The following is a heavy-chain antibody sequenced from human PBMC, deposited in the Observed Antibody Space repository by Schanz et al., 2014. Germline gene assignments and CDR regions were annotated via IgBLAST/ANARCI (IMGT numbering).Heavy chain of an antibody. CDR2: IGNGGVTI. V-gene: IGHV3-23*01. CDR1: GSTFSSYA. J-gene: IGHJ3*02. D-gene: IGHD3-10*01. CDR3: AKGRFGELSAFDI. Sequence: EVQLLESGGGLVQPGGSLRLSCAASGSTFSSYAMSWVRQAPGKGLEWVSYIGNGGVTIYYADSVKGRFTISRDNSKNSLYLQMNSLRAEDTAVYYCAKGRFGELSAFDIWGQGTMVTVSS.